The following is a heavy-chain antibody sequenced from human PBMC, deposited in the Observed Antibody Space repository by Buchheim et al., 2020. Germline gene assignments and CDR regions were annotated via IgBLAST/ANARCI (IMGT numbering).Heavy chain of an antibody. CDR1: GGSISSSSYY. D-gene: IGHD2-21*02. Sequence: QLQLQESGPGLVKPSETLSLTCTVSGGSISSSSYYWGWIRQPPGKGLEWIGSIYYSGSTYYNPSLKSRVTISVDTSKTQFSLKLSSVTAADTAVYYCATTIVSGGDYYYYYYGMDVWGQGTT. CDR2: IYYSGST. V-gene: IGHV4-39*01. J-gene: IGHJ6*02. CDR3: ATTIVSGGDYYYYYYGMDV.